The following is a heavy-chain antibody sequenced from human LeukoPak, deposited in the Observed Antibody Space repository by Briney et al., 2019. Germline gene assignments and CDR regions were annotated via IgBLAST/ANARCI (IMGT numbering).Heavy chain of an antibody. V-gene: IGHV3-21*01. CDR2: ISSSSSYI. D-gene: IGHD3-22*01. J-gene: IGHJ3*02. CDR3: ARDLFYDSTSDAFDI. Sequence: GGSLRLSCAASGFTFSSYSMNWVRQAPGKGLEWVSSISSSSSYIYYADSVKGRFTISRDNAKNSLYLQMNSLRAEDTAVYYCARDLFYDSTSDAFDIWGQGTMVTVSS. CDR1: GFTFSSYS.